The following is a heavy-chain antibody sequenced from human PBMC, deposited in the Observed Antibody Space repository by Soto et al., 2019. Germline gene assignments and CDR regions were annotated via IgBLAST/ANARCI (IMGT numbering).Heavy chain of an antibody. CDR3: VGDDIWFGAH. CDR2: ISVDSRYI. D-gene: IGHD3-10*01. V-gene: IGHV3-21*01. CDR1: GFSVNSYS. J-gene: IGHJ4*02. Sequence: EVPLVESGGGLVKPGGSLRLSCAASGFSVNSYSLNWVRQAPGKGLEWVSSISVDSRYIYYADSVKGRFTISRDNAKSSLYLQMNSLRAEDTAVYYCVGDDIWFGAHWGQGTLVTVSS.